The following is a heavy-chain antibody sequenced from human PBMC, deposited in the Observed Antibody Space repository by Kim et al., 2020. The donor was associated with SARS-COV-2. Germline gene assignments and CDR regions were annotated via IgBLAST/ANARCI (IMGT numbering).Heavy chain of an antibody. D-gene: IGHD1-26*01. CDR3: AKAPHRSGSYTTFDY. Sequence: DSVKGRFTISRDNAKNSLYLQMNSLRAEDTALYYCAKAPHRSGSYTTFDYWGQGTLVTVSS. V-gene: IGHV3-9*01. J-gene: IGHJ4*02.